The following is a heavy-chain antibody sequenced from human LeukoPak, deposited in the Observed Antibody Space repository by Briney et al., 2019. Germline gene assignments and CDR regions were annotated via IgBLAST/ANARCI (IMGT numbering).Heavy chain of an antibody. CDR3: AVYGGNWDFDS. Sequence: SETLSLTCAVYNGFDNLYFMLVRQPPGKGLEWIGEMTYRGSPNYNPSLRSRVTISMNVSQRQFSLTLKSVTAADTATYYCAVYGGNWDFDSWGQGTPVIVSS. D-gene: IGHD4/OR15-4a*01. CDR1: NGFDNLYF. V-gene: IGHV4-34*01. CDR2: MTYRGSP. J-gene: IGHJ4*02.